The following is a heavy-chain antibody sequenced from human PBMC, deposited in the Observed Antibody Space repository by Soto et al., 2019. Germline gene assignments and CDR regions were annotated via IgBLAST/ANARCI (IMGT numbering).Heavy chain of an antibody. Sequence: GGSLTLSCAASGFPFTDAWINSVRPAPGKGLEWVGRIKSKAAGGTTDFAEPVKGRFAISRDDSYRMVYQQRNSLKTEDTAFYYCTIDSFISTTVVRFDYWGHGTLVTVSS. V-gene: IGHV3-15*07. CDR2: IKSKAAGGTT. J-gene: IGHJ4*01. CDR3: TIDSFISTTVVRFDY. D-gene: IGHD2-2*01. CDR1: GFPFTDAW.